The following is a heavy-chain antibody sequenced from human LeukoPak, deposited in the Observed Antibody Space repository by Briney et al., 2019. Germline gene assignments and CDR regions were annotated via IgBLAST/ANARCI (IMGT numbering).Heavy chain of an antibody. Sequence: PSETLSLTCTVSGGSISSGGYYGSWIRQHPGKGLEWIGYIYYSGSTYYNPSLKSRVTISVDTSKNQFSLKLSPVTAADTAVYYCARDDSGTNAFDIWGQGTMVTVSS. CDR3: ARDDSGTNAFDI. J-gene: IGHJ3*02. CDR1: GGSISSGGYY. D-gene: IGHD1-1*01. V-gene: IGHV4-31*03. CDR2: IYYSGST.